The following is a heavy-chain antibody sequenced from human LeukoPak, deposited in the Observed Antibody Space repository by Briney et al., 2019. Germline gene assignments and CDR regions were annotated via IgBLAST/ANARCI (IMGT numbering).Heavy chain of an antibody. V-gene: IGHV3-23*01. Sequence: ETLSLTCTVSGGSISSYYWSWVRQAPGKGLEWVSGMSGSGGSTYYADSVKGRFTISRDNSKNTLYLQMNSLRAEDTAVYFCARKDSGRYINPFDYWGQGTLVTVSS. CDR1: GGSISSYY. D-gene: IGHD3-10*01. J-gene: IGHJ4*02. CDR2: MSGSGGST. CDR3: ARKDSGRYINPFDY.